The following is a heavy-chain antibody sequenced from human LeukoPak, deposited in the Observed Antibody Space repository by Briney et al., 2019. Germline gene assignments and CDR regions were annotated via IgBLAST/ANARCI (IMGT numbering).Heavy chain of an antibody. CDR3: ARHRIAVAGTRDGYYHYMDV. J-gene: IGHJ6*03. CDR1: GYSFTNYW. D-gene: IGHD6-19*01. V-gene: IGHV5-51*01. CDR2: IYSGDSDT. Sequence: GESLKISCKGSGYSFTNYWIGLVRQMPGKGLEWMAIIYSGDSDTRYSPSFQGQVTISADKSITTAYLQWSSLKASDTAMYYCARHRIAVAGTRDGYYHYMDVWGKGTKVTISS.